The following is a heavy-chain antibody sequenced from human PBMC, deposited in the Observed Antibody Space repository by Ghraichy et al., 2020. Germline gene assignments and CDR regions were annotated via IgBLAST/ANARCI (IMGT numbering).Heavy chain of an antibody. D-gene: IGHD2-15*01. CDR2: IKSKTDGATT. J-gene: IGHJ4*02. CDR3: ARLLYCSGDNCYSY. Sequence: GGSLRLSCAASGFTFSTAWMHWVRQVPGKGLEWVGRIKSKTDGATTDYAAPVKGRFTVSRDDSKNTLYLQMSSLKTEDTAVYYCARLLYCSGDNCYSYWGQGTLVTVSS. V-gene: IGHV3-15*07. CDR1: GFTFSTAW.